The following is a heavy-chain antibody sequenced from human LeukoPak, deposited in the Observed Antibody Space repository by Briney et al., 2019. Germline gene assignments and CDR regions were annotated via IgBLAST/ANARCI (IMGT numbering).Heavy chain of an antibody. CDR2: IYYSGST. V-gene: IGHV4-59*01. Sequence: KPSETLSLTCTVSGGSISSYYWSWIRQPPGKGLEWIGYIYYSGSTNYNPSLKSRVTISVDTSKNQFSLKLSSVTAADTAVYYCARVGRYGYKLEYFDHWGQGTLVTVSS. D-gene: IGHD5-24*01. CDR3: ARVGRYGYKLEYFDH. CDR1: GGSISSYY. J-gene: IGHJ4*02.